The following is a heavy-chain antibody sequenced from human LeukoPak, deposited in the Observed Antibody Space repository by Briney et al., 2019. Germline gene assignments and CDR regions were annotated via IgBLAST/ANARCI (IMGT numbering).Heavy chain of an antibody. D-gene: IGHD6-13*01. V-gene: IGHV1-8*01. CDR2: MNPNSGNT. Sequence: ASVKVSCKASGYTFTSYDINWVRQATGQGLEWMGWMNPNSGNTGYAQKFQGRVTMTRNTSISTAYMELSSLRSEDTAVYYCARDFGYSSSWYVSFRWFDPWGQGTLVTVSS. CDR1: GYTFTSYD. CDR3: ARDFGYSSSWYVSFRWFDP. J-gene: IGHJ5*02.